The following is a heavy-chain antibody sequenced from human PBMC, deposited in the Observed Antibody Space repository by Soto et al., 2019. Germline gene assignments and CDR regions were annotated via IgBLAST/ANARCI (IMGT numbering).Heavy chain of an antibody. V-gene: IGHV4-30-2*01. D-gene: IGHD3-3*01. Sequence: SEPLSLTCAVSGGSISSGGYSWTWIRQPPGKGLEWIGYIYHSGSTNYNPSLKSRVTISVDTPKNQFSLKLSSVTAADTAVYYCARAPLPSLLFGVVIIWSDAFDIWGQGTMVTVAS. CDR1: GGSISSGGYS. CDR3: ARAPLPSLLFGVVIIWSDAFDI. CDR2: IYHSGST. J-gene: IGHJ3*02.